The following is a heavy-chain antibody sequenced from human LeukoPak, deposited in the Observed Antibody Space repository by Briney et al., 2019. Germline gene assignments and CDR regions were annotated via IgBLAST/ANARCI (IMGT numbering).Heavy chain of an antibody. V-gene: IGHV3-23*01. CDR1: GFTFSSYA. D-gene: IGHD3-10*01. CDR2: ISGSGGST. Sequence: PGGSLRLSCAASGFTFSSYAMSWVRQAPGKGLEWVSAISGSGGSTYYADSVKGRFTISRDNSKNMLYLQMNSLRAEDTAVYYCAKVTGGNSGSYQFDPWGQETLVTVSS. CDR3: AKVTGGNSGSYQFDP. J-gene: IGHJ5*02.